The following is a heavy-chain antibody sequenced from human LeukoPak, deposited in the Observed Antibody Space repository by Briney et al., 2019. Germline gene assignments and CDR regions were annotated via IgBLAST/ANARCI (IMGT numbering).Heavy chain of an antibody. Sequence: GGSLRLSCAASGFTFSIYTMNWVRQAPGKGLEWVSSISSSSSYIYYADSVKGRFTISRDNAKNSLYLQMNSLRAEDTAVYYCARGRSGYSSSCLGYWGQGTLVTVSS. D-gene: IGHD6-13*01. J-gene: IGHJ4*02. CDR3: ARGRSGYSSSCLGY. CDR2: ISSSSSYI. CDR1: GFTFSIYT. V-gene: IGHV3-21*01.